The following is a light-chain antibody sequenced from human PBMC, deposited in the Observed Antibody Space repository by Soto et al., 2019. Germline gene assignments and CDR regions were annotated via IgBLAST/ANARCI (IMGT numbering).Light chain of an antibody. V-gene: IGKV1-5*01. CDR2: DAS. CDR1: QSISSW. Sequence: DIQMTQSPSTLSASVGDRVTITCRASQSISSWLAWYQQKPGKAPKLLIYDASSLESGVTSRFSSSGSGTEFNLTISSLQPDDFATYYCQQYNSYSRTFGQGTKVEIK. J-gene: IGKJ1*01. CDR3: QQYNSYSRT.